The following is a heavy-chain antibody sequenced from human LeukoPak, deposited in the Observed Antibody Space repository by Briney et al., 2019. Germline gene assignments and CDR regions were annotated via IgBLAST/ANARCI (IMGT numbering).Heavy chain of an antibody. Sequence: GGSLRLSCAASGFTFSSYAMSWVRQAPGKGLEWVSVICGSGGCTYYADSVKGRFTISRDNSKNTLFLQMDSLRAEDTAVYYCAKAMIVVVDYFDAFDIWGQGTMVTVSS. CDR1: GFTFSSYA. V-gene: IGHV3-23*01. CDR2: ICGSGGCT. J-gene: IGHJ3*02. D-gene: IGHD3-22*01. CDR3: AKAMIVVVDYFDAFDI.